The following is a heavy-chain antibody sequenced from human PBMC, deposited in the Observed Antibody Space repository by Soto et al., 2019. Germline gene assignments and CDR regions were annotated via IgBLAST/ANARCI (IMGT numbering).Heavy chain of an antibody. V-gene: IGHV3-23*01. D-gene: IGHD6-13*01. CDR3: AKDLGAQQLVPYYLDY. Sequence: EVQLLESGGGLVQPGGSLRLSCAASGFTFSSYAMSWVRQAPGKGLEWVSAISGSGGRTYYADSVKGRFTISRDNSKNPLYLQMNSLRAEDTAVYYCAKDLGAQQLVPYYLDYCCQGTLVTVPP. CDR1: GFTFSSYA. CDR2: ISGSGGRT. J-gene: IGHJ4*02.